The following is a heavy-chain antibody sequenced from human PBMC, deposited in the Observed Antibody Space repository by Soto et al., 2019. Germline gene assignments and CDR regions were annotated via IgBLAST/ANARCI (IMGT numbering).Heavy chain of an antibody. CDR1: GFTFSSYA. Sequence: LRLSCAASGFTFSSYAMSWVRQAPGKGLEWVSAISGSGGSTYYADSVKGRFTISRDNSKNTLYLQMNSLRAEDTAVYYCAKYSGPSGSLFDYRARGSSVTVSS. CDR3: AKYSGPSGSLFDY. J-gene: IGHJ4*02. CDR2: ISGSGGST. D-gene: IGHD1-26*01. V-gene: IGHV3-23*01.